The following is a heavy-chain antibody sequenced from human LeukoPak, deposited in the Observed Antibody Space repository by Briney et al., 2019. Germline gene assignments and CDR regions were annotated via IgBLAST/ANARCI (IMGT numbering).Heavy chain of an antibody. J-gene: IGHJ4*02. CDR3: ARGRRGYNHGPKPIDY. Sequence: ASVKVSCKASGYTFTSYDINWVRQATGQGLEWMGWMNPNSGNTGYAQKFQGRVTMTRNTSISTAYMELSSLRSEDTAVYYCARGRRGYNHGPKPIDYWGQGTLVTVSS. D-gene: IGHD5-18*01. CDR1: GYTFTSYD. CDR2: MNPNSGNT. V-gene: IGHV1-8*01.